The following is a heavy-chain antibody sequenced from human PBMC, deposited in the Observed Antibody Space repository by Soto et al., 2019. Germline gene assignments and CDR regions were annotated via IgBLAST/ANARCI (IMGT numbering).Heavy chain of an antibody. CDR1: GGSISSSSYY. CDR3: VRHWEAQVTSDSDD. V-gene: IGHV4-39*01. D-gene: IGHD2-21*02. J-gene: IGHJ4*02. CDR2: IYYSGST. Sequence: SETLSLTCTVSGGSISSSSYYWGWIRQPPGKGLEWIGSIYYSGSTYYNPSLKSRVTISVDTSKNQFSLKLSSVTAADTVVYYCVRHWEAQVTSDSDDCGQGT.